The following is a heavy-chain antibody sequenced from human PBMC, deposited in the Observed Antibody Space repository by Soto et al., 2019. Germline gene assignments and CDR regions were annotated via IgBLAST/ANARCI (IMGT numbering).Heavy chain of an antibody. D-gene: IGHD6-13*01. J-gene: IGHJ4*02. Sequence: EWIGYIYYSGSTYYNPSLKSRVTISVDTSKNQFSLKLSSVTAADTAVYYCAREVPTAAGQYYFDYWGQGTLVTVSS. CDR3: AREVPTAAGQYYFDY. V-gene: IGHV4-31*02. CDR2: IYYSGST.